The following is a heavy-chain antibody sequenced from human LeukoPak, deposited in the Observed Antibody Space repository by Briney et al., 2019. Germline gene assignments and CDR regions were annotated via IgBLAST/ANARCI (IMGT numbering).Heavy chain of an antibody. V-gene: IGHV4-39*01. D-gene: IGHD3-16*01. CDR1: GGSISSSSYY. CDR2: IYYSGST. J-gene: IGHJ6*02. CDR3: ARLLGDDYYYYGMDV. Sequence: SETLPLTCTVSGGSISSSSYYRGWIRQPPGKGLEWIGSIYYSGSTYYNPSLKSRVTISVDTSKNQFSLKLSSVTAADTAVYYCARLLGDDYYYYGMDVWGQGTTVTVSS.